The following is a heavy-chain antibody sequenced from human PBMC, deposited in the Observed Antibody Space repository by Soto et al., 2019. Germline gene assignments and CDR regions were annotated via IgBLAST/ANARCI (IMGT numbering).Heavy chain of an antibody. V-gene: IGHV5-51*01. CDR3: ARLRGIAAAGSEGMDA. CDR1: GYSFTSYW. Sequence: GESLKISCKGSGYSFTSYWIGWVRQMPGKGLEWMGIIYPGDSDTRYSPSFQGQVTISADKSISTAYLQWSSLKASDTAMYYCARLRGIAAAGSEGMDAWGQGTTVTVSS. J-gene: IGHJ6*02. CDR2: IYPGDSDT. D-gene: IGHD6-13*01.